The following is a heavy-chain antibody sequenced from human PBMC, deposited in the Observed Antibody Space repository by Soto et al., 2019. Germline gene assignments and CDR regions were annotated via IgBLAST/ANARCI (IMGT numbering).Heavy chain of an antibody. Sequence: ASVKVSCKASGYTITSDYMNWLRQAPGQGLEWMGIINPSGGSTSYAQKFQGRVTMTGDTSTSTVYMELSSLRSDDTAVYYCATSVTADYWGQGTLVTVSS. D-gene: IGHD4-4*01. CDR2: INPSGGST. CDR1: GYTITSDY. CDR3: ATSVTADY. J-gene: IGHJ4*02. V-gene: IGHV1-46*03.